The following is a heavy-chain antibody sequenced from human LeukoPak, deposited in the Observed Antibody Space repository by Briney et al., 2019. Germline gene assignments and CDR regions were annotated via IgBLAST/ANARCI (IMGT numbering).Heavy chain of an antibody. D-gene: IGHD3-10*01. CDR2: IYYSGST. CDR3: ASCGGAMDPRFDY. V-gene: IGHV4-59*01. CDR1: GFTFSSYE. Sequence: LRLSCAASGFTFSSYEMNWVRQPPGKGLEWIGYIYYSGSTNYNPSLKSRVTISLDTSNNQFSLRVTSVTAADTAVYYCASCGGAMDPRFDYWGQGSLVTVYS. J-gene: IGHJ4*02.